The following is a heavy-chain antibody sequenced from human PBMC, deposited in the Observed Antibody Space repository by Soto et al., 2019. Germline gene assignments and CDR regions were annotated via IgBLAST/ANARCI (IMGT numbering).Heavy chain of an antibody. V-gene: IGHV3-74*01. D-gene: IGHD2-8*01. CDR3: VRGTNGWRGMDY. J-gene: IGHJ4*02. Sequence: EVQLVESGGAIVQPGGSLRLSCATSGFTFSSYPIHWVRQAPGKGPVWVSRITEDGSGTTYADSVKGSFTVTRDNAKNTMYLQMSGLGAEDTAVYHCVRGTNGWRGMDYWGQGTLVTVSS. CDR1: GFTFSSYP. CDR2: ITEDGSGT.